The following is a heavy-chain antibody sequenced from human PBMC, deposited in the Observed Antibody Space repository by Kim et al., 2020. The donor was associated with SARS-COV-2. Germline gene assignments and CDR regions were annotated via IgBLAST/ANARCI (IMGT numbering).Heavy chain of an antibody. D-gene: IGHD1-1*01. CDR2: IWYDGSNK. Sequence: GGSLRLSCAASGFTFSSYGMHWVRQAPGKGLEWVAVIWYDGSNKYYADSVKGRFTISRDNSKNTLYLQMNSLRAEDTAVYYCARDGTGTTRGYYYGMDVWGQGTXVTVSS. V-gene: IGHV3-33*01. CDR3: ARDGTGTTRGYYYGMDV. J-gene: IGHJ6*02. CDR1: GFTFSSYG.